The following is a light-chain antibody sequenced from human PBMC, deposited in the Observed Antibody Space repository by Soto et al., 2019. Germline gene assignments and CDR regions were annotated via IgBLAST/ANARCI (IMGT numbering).Light chain of an antibody. Sequence: AIRMTQSPSSLSASTGDRVTITCRASQGISSYLAWYQQKPGKAPKLLIYAASTLQSGVPSRFSSSGSGTDFTLTISCLQSEDFATYYCQQYYSYLIFTFGPGTKVDIK. CDR1: QGISSY. V-gene: IGKV1-8*01. CDR3: QQYYSYLIFT. CDR2: AAS. J-gene: IGKJ3*01.